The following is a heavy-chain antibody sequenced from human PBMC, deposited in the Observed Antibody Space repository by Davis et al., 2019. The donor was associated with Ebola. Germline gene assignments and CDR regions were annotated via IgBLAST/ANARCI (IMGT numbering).Heavy chain of an antibody. CDR3: ARTTKTNIEASGLGFNSFDS. Sequence: SETLPLTCAVYGDSVSDYFWSWIRQPPGKGLEWIGETGHSGYTNYSPSLMSRVTMSVDSSKNQFSLKLHSVTAADTAVYYYARTTKTNIEASGLGFNSFDSWGQGALVTVSS. CDR1: GDSVSDYF. V-gene: IGHV4-34*01. J-gene: IGHJ5*01. CDR2: TGHSGYT. D-gene: IGHD4-17*01.